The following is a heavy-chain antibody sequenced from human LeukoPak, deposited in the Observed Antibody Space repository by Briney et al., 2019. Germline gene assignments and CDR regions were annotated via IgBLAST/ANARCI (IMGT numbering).Heavy chain of an antibody. J-gene: IGHJ4*02. V-gene: IGHV3-23*01. CDR1: GFTSSNYA. CDR3: AKRIPSWYYVDY. CDR2: ITGSGGGT. D-gene: IGHD2-15*01. Sequence: GGSLRLSCAASGFTSSNYAMTWVRQPPGKGLEWVSAITGSGGGTYYADSVKGRFTISRDNSKNTLYLQMNSLRAEDTAIYYCAKRIPSWYYVDYWGQGTLVTVSS.